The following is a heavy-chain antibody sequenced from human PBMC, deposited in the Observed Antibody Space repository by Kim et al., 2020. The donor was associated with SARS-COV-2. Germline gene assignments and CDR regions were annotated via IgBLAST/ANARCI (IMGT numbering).Heavy chain of an antibody. J-gene: IGHJ3*01. Sequence: GGSLRLSCAASGFTISSYWMHWVRQVPGKGLVWVSRINSDGSITHYADSVKGRFTISRDNTKNTLHLQMNSLRAEDTAVYYCIRAFDVWVQGTMVTVSS. CDR3: IRAFDV. V-gene: IGHV3-74*01. CDR1: GFTISSYW. CDR2: INSDGSIT.